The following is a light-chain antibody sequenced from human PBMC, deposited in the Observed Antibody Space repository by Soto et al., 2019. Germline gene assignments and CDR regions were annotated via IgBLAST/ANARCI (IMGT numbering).Light chain of an antibody. CDR1: GSNIGNKY. V-gene: IGLV1-51*01. Sequence: QSVLTQPPSVSAAPGQKVTISCSGSGSNIGNKYVSWYQQLPGTAPKLLIYDNSQRPSGIPDRFSGSKSGTSATLGITGLQTGGEADYYCGTWDSSLSAGVFGGGTKLTVL. J-gene: IGLJ3*02. CDR3: GTWDSSLSAGV. CDR2: DNS.